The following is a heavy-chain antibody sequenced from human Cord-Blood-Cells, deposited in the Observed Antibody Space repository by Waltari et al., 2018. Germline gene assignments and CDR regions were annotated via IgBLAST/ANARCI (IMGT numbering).Heavy chain of an antibody. CDR1: GFTFSSYA. CDR3: AKDLTTGSYWYFDL. CDR2: ISGSGVST. J-gene: IGHJ2*01. V-gene: IGHV3-23*01. D-gene: IGHD1-1*01. Sequence: EVQLLESGGGLVQPGGSLRLSCAASGFTFSSYAMSWVRQALGKGLEWVLAISGSGVSTYYADSVKGRFTIARDNSKNTLYLQMNSLRAEDTAVYYCAKDLTTGSYWYFDLWGRGTLVTVSS.